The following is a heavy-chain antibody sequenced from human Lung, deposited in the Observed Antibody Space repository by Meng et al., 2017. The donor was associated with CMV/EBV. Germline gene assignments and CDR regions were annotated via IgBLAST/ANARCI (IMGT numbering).Heavy chain of an antibody. Sequence: QVQLQESGPGLVKPSQNLSLPCTGSGGSITNRAFYWSWIRQPAGKKLEWIGRLYTTGNTNYNPSFESRATISLDTSKNQFSLRLASLTAADTAVYYCARGPYSTGWYDFWGHGTLVTVSS. CDR1: GGSITNRAFY. J-gene: IGHJ5*01. CDR2: LYTTGNT. CDR3: ARGPYSTGWYDF. D-gene: IGHD6-19*01. V-gene: IGHV4-61*02.